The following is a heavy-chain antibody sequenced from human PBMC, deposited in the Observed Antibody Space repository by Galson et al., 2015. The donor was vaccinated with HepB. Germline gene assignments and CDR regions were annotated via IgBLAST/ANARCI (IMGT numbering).Heavy chain of an antibody. CDR1: GYTFTSYY. CDR2: LNPSGGRT. D-gene: IGHD3-16*01. J-gene: IGHJ4*02. CDR3: ARSLPGGWYYFDY. V-gene: IGHV1-46*01. Sequence: SVKVSCKASGYTFTSYYMHWVRQAPGQGLEWLGVLNPSGGRTTFAKNVQGRVTMTRDTSTTLVHMELTSLKSDDTAVYYCARSLPGGWYYFDYWGQGARVTVSS.